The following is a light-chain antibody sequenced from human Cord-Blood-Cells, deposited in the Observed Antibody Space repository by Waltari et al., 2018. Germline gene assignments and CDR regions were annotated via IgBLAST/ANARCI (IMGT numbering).Light chain of an antibody. CDR2: DAS. V-gene: IGKV1-13*02. J-gene: IGKJ5*01. Sequence: AIQLTQSPSSLSASVGARVTITCRASQGISSALAWYQQKPGKAPKPLLYDASSLESGVPSRFSGSGSGTDFTLTISSLQPEDFATYYCQQFNSYPITFGQGTRLEIK. CDR3: QQFNSYPIT. CDR1: QGISSA.